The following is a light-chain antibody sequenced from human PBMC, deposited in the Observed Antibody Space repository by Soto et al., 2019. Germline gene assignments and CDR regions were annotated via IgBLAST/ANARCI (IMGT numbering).Light chain of an antibody. J-gene: IGLJ1*01. CDR3: SSFTRSSTYV. Sequence: QSALTQPASVSGSPGQSITISCTGTSSDVGAYNFVSWYQQYPGKAPKVMIYVVNNRPSGVSNRFSGSKSGNTASLTISGLQAEDEADYYCSSFTRSSTYVFGSGTKLTVL. CDR1: SSDVGAYNF. V-gene: IGLV2-14*01. CDR2: VVN.